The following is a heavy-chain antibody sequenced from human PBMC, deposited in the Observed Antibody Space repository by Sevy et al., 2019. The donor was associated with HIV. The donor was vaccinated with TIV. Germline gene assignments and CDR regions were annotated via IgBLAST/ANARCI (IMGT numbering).Heavy chain of an antibody. CDR3: ARSPCGHKQFLDWPIAYYDY. Sequence: SETLSLTCAVYGGSFSGYYWSWIRQPPGKGLEWIGEINHSGSTNYNPSLKSRVTISVDTSKNQFSLEVSSVTAADTAVYYCARSPCGHKQFLDWPIAYYDYWGQGTLVTVSS. J-gene: IGHJ4*02. CDR2: INHSGST. D-gene: IGHD3-3*01. V-gene: IGHV4-34*01. CDR1: GGSFSGYY.